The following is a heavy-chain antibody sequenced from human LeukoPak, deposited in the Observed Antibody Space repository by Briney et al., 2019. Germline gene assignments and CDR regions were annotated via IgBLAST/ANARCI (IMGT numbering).Heavy chain of an antibody. D-gene: IGHD5-24*01. CDR2: ISYDGSNK. V-gene: IGHV3-30-3*01. Sequence: PGRSLRLSCAASGFTFSSYAMHWVRQAPGKGLEWVAVISYDGSNKYYADSVKGRFTIPRDNSKNTLYLQMNSLRAEDTAVYYCARSRDGYNLDYWRQGTLVTVPS. CDR3: ARSRDGYNLDY. CDR1: GFTFSSYA. J-gene: IGHJ4*02.